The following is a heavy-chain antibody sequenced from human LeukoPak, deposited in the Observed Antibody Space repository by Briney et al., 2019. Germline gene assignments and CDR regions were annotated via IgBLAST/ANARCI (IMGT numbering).Heavy chain of an antibody. CDR3: ARDTDMGY. CDR1: GGTFSSYA. J-gene: IGHJ4*02. CDR2: INPNSGGT. V-gene: IGHV1-2*02. Sequence: GASVKVSCKASGGTFSSYAISWVRQAPGQGLEWMGWINPNSGGTNYAQKFQGRVTMTRDTSISTAYMELSRLRSDDTAVYYCARDTDMGYWGQGTLVTVSS.